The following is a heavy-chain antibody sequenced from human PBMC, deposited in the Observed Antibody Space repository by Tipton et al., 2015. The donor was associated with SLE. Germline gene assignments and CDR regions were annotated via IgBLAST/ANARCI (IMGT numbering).Heavy chain of an antibody. V-gene: IGHV3-7*01. CDR3: ASYRHVSGDSYYFEY. Sequence: SLRLSCAASGFTFSNSWMNWVRLAPGKGLEWVANIKEDGSEKHYVDSVKDRLTISRDNAKNSLYLQMNSLRAEDTALYYCASYRHVSGDSYYFEYWGQGTMVTVSS. CDR1: GFTFSNSW. CDR2: IKEDGSEK. D-gene: IGHD2-15*01. J-gene: IGHJ4*02.